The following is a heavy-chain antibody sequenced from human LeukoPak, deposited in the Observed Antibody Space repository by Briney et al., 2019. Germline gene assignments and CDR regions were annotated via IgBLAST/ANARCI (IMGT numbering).Heavy chain of an antibody. CDR2: IRQDGSEK. D-gene: IGHD1-26*01. J-gene: IGHJ4*02. Sequence: PGGSLRLSCAASGLTFSCYRMNWVRQAPGRGLEWVAYIRQDGSEKYYVDSVKGRFTISRDNAKNSLYLQMNSLGAEDTAVYYCASGRPFDYWGQGTLVTVSS. CDR3: ASGRPFDY. CDR1: GLTFSCYR. V-gene: IGHV3-7*01.